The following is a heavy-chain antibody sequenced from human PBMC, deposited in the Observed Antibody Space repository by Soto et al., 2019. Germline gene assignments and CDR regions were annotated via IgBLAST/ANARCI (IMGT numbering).Heavy chain of an antibody. CDR3: ARGVYGSGNYYTGASAFDI. CDR2: TIPVFNTA. CDR1: GGTLSDHG. D-gene: IGHD3-10*01. J-gene: IGHJ3*02. V-gene: IGHV1-69*06. Sequence: QVQLEQSGAEVKKPGSSVKVSCKASGGTLSDHGVAWLRQAPGQGLEWMGGTIPVFNTAKYAQKFQGIVNVTAGKFTIIAYMERSGLRSEDTAFYFCARGVYGSGNYYTGASAFDIWGQGTMVIVSS.